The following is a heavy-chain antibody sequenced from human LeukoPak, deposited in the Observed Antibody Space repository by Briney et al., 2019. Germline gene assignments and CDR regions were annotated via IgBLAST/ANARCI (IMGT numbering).Heavy chain of an antibody. V-gene: IGHV4-59*01. CDR1: SGSISSYY. J-gene: IGHJ4*02. CDR3: ARTLAAAPFDY. Sequence: SETLSLTCTVSSGSISSYYWSWIRQPPGKGLEWIGYIYYSGSTNYNPSLKSRVTMSVDTSKNQFSLKLSSVTAADTAVYYCARTLAAAPFDYWGQGTLVTVSS. CDR2: IYYSGST. D-gene: IGHD6-13*01.